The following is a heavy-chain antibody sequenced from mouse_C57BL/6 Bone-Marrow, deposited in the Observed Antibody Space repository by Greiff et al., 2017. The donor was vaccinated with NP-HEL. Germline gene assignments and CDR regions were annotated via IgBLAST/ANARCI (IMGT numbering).Heavy chain of an antibody. CDR2: IDPSDSET. CDR3: ARGENDGYYLAWFAY. V-gene: IGHV1-52*01. D-gene: IGHD2-3*01. J-gene: IGHJ3*01. Sequence: QVQLQQPGAELVRSGSSVKLSCKASGYTFTSYWTHWVKQRPIQGLEWIGNIDPSDSETHYNQKFKDKATLTVDKSSSTAYMQLSSLTSEDSAVYYCARGENDGYYLAWFAYWGQGTLVTVSA. CDR1: GYTFTSYW.